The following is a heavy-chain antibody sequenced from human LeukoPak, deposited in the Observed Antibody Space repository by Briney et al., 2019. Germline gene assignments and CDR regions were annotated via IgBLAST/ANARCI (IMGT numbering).Heavy chain of an antibody. D-gene: IGHD3-22*01. V-gene: IGHV3-23*01. CDR1: GFTFSSYA. J-gene: IGHJ3*02. CDR2: ISGSGGST. CDR3: AKDRFYDTTTTGAFDI. Sequence: GGSLRLSCAASGFTFSSYAMSWVRQAPGKGLEWVSAISGSGGSTYYADSVKGRFTISRDNSKNALYLQMSSLRAEDTAVYYCAKDRFYDTTTTGAFDIWGQGTMVTVSS.